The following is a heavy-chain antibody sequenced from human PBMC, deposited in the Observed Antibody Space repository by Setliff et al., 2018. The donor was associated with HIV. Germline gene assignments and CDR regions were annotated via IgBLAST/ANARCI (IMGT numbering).Heavy chain of an antibody. CDR3: ARGYYDSSGTFDY. J-gene: IGHJ4*02. CDR2: IYTSGST. D-gene: IGHD3-22*01. Sequence: SETLSLTCTVSGGSISTGVYYWSWIRQPAGKGLEWIGRIYTSGSTNYNPSLKSRVTISVDTSKNQFSLKLSSVTAADTAVYYCARGYYDSSGTFDYWGQGTLVTVSS. CDR1: GGSISTGVYY. V-gene: IGHV4-61*02.